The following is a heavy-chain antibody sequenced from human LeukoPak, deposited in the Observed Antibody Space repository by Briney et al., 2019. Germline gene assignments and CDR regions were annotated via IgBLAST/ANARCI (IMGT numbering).Heavy chain of an antibody. CDR2: IYYSGST. CDR3: ASLSRWELQYFDH. Sequence: SETLSLTCTVSGGSISSYYWSWIRQPPGKGLEWIGYIYYSGSTNYNPSLKSRVTISVDTSENQFSLKLSSVTAADTAVYYCASLSRWELQYFDHWGQGTLVTVSS. V-gene: IGHV4-59*01. CDR1: GGSISSYY. J-gene: IGHJ4*02. D-gene: IGHD1-26*01.